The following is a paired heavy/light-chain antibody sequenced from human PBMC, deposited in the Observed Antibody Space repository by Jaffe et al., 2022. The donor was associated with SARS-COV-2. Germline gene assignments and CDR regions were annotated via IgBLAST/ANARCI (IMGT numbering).Light chain of an antibody. V-gene: IGKV3-20*01. CDR2: GAS. Sequence: EIVLTQSPGTLSLSPGERATLSCRASQSVSSSYLAWYQQKPGQAPRLLIYGASSRATGIPDRFSGSGSGTDFTLTISRLEPEDFAVYYCQQYGSSRYTFGQGTKLEIK. CDR1: QSVSSSY. J-gene: IGKJ2*01. CDR3: QQYGSSRYT.
Heavy chain of an antibody. CDR2: IYTSGST. V-gene: IGHV4-61*02. Sequence: QVQLQESGPGLVKPSQTLSLTCTVSGGSISSGSYYWSWIRQPAGKGLEWIGRIYTSGSTNYNPSLKSRVTISVDTSKNQFSLKLSSVTAADTAVYYCARDFDIDYDFWSKQTYYYYGMDVWGQGTTVTVSS. D-gene: IGHD3-3*01. CDR1: GGSISSGSYY. CDR3: ARDFDIDYDFWSKQTYYYYGMDV. J-gene: IGHJ6*02.